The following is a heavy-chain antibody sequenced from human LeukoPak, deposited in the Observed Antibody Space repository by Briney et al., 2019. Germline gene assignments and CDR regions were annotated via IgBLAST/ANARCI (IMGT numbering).Heavy chain of an antibody. V-gene: IGHV3-7*03. CDR2: MKQDGSEE. Sequence: GGSLRLSCAASGFTFSNYWMSWVRQAPGKGLEWVASMKQDGSEEYYVDSVKGRFTISRDNAKNSLYLQMNSLRAEDTAVYYCARKAYAMDVWGKGTTVTVSS. CDR1: GFTFSNYW. J-gene: IGHJ6*04. CDR3: ARKAYAMDV.